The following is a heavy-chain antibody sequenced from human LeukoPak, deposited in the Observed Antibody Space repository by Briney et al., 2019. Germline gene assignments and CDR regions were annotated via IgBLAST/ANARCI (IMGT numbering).Heavy chain of an antibody. V-gene: IGHV3-72*01. Sequence: GGSLRLSCAASGFTFSDHYMNWVRQAPRKGLEWVGRTRDKAKSYTTEYAASVKGRFTVTRDDSKNSLSLQMNNVKTEDTAVYYCARDTHVAMDVWGKGTTVTVSS. CDR2: TRDKAKSYTT. J-gene: IGHJ6*04. CDR1: GFTFSDHY. D-gene: IGHD2-21*01. CDR3: ARDTHVAMDV.